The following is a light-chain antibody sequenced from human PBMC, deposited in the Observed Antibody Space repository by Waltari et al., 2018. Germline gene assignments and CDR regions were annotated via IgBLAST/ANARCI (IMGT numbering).Light chain of an antibody. V-gene: IGLV1-44*01. CDR1: SSNIGSNA. Sequence: QSVLTQPPSTSGTPGPRVTISCSGSSSNIGSNAVNCYQQLPGTAPRLLIYSNNKRPSGVPDRFSGSKSGTSASLAISGLRSQDEADYYCAAWDDSLDGSWVFGGGTRLTVL. CDR2: SNN. J-gene: IGLJ3*02. CDR3: AAWDDSLDGSWV.